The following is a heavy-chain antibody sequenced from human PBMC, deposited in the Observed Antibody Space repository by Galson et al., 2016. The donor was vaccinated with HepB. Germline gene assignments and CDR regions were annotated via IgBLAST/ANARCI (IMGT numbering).Heavy chain of an antibody. V-gene: IGHV4-39*01. J-gene: IGHJ5*02. CDR2: VHHSGTT. CDR3: VRQDCRVSCSPTTRGTWFAP. Sequence: SETLSLTCSVSGGSISDNSYYWGWVRQPPGMGLEWIGSVHHSGTTDFNPSLESRLTMSVDTSKNQLSLRLRSVTAADTAVYYCVRQDCRVSCSPTTRGTWFAPWGQGSQVTVSS. CDR1: GGSISDNSYY. D-gene: IGHD5/OR15-5a*01.